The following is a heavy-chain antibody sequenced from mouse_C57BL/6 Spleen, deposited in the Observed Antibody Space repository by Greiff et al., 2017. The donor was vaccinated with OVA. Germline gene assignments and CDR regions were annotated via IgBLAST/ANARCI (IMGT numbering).Heavy chain of an antibody. J-gene: IGHJ1*03. CDR3: ARELGRSYWYFDV. CDR1: GFTFSSYA. CDR2: ISDGGSYT. Sequence: DVMLVESGGGLVKPGGSLKLSCAASGFTFSSYAMSWVRQTPEKRLEWVATISDGGSYTYYPDNVKGRFTISRDNAKNNLYLQMSHLKSEDTAMYYCARELGRSYWYFDVWGTGTTVTVSS. V-gene: IGHV5-4*03. D-gene: IGHD4-1*01.